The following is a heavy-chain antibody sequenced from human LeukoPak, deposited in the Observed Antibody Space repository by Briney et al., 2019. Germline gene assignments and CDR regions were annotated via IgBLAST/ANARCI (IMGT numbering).Heavy chain of an antibody. Sequence: GRSLRLSCAASGFTFSTYGMHWVRQAPGKGLEWVAVISHDGNNKYYADSVKGRFTISRDNSMNTLYLQMNSLRTEDTAVYYCAKGVGSSWLSTLSQVAMDVWGKGTTVTVSS. CDR1: GFTFSTYG. J-gene: IGHJ6*04. V-gene: IGHV3-30*18. D-gene: IGHD3-9*01. CDR3: AKGVGSSWLSTLSQVAMDV. CDR2: ISHDGNNK.